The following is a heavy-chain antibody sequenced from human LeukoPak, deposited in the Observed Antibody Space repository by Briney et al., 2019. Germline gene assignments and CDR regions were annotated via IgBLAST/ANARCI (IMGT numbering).Heavy chain of an antibody. D-gene: IGHD3-22*01. CDR2: TYQSGST. CDR3: ARDSYYDNSGEGAFDI. J-gene: IGHJ3*02. CDR1: GGSVSTIGYS. V-gene: IGHV4-30-2*01. Sequence: PSETLSLTCGVSGGSVSTIGYSWSWIRQPPGKGLEWIGYTYQSGSTSYNPSLQSRVTISIDRSKDQFSLKLSSVTAADTAVYYCARDSYYDNSGEGAFDIWGQGTMVTVSS.